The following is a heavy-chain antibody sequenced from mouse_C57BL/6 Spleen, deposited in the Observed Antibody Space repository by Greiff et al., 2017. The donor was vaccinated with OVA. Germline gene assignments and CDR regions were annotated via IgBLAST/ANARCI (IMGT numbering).Heavy chain of an antibody. CDR3: AREGAPYGNYIAWCAY. V-gene: IGHV1-80*01. CDR1: GYAFSSYW. CDR2: IYPGDGDT. D-gene: IGHD2-1*01. J-gene: IGHJ3*01. Sequence: QVQLQQSGAELVKPGASVKISCKASGYAFSSYWMNWVKQRPGKGLEWIGQIYPGDGDTNYNGKFKGKATLTADKSSSTAYMQLSSLTSEDSAVYFCAREGAPYGNYIAWCAYWGQGTLVTVSA.